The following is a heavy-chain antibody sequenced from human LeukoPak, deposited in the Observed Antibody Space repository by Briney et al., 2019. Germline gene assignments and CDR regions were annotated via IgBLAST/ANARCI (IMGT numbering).Heavy chain of an antibody. J-gene: IGHJ4*02. D-gene: IGHD1-26*01. Sequence: PGGSLRLACAASGFTFDDYAMHWVGQAPGKGLERVSAISGSGGSTYYADSVKGRFTISRDNSKNTLYLQMNSLRAEDTAVYYCAKMRVNSGSFDYWGQGTLVTVSS. CDR3: AKMRVNSGSFDY. V-gene: IGHV3-23*01. CDR2: ISGSGGST. CDR1: GFTFDDYA.